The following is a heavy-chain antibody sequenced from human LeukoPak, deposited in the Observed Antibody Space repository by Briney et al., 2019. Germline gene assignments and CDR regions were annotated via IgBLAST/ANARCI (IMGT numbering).Heavy chain of an antibody. V-gene: IGHV1-18*01. D-gene: IGHD4-23*01. CDR1: GYTFTSYG. Sequence: ASVKVSCKASGYTFTSYGISWVRQAPGQGREGMGWISAYNGNTNYAKKLEGRVTMNKEKYKSRAYMEEKSLRSDDTAVYYCAMVKYSRLFDYWGQGTLVTVSS. CDR3: AMVKYSRLFDY. CDR2: ISAYNGNT. J-gene: IGHJ4*02.